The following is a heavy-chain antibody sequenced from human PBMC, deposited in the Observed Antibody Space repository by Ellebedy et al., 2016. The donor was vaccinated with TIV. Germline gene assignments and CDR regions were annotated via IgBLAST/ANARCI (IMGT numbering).Heavy chain of an antibody. CDR3: AKGEGTGVDY. CDR1: GFTFSSYW. CDR2: ISGSGGST. V-gene: IGHV3-23*01. D-gene: IGHD7-27*01. Sequence: GESLKISXAASGFTFSSYWMSWVRQAPGKGLEWVSAISGSGGSTYYADSVKGRFTISRDNSKNTLYLQMNSLRAEDTAVYYCAKGEGTGVDYWGQGTLVTVSS. J-gene: IGHJ4*02.